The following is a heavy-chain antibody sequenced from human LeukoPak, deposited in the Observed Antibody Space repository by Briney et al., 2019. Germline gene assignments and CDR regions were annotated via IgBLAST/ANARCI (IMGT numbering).Heavy chain of an antibody. CDR2: IYYSGST. Sequence: ASETLSLTCTVSGGSISSYYWSWIRQPPGKVLEWIGYIYYSGSTNYNPSLKSRVTMSVDTSKNQFSLNLKSVTPEDTAVYYCARNLIPEQLVLNFWGQGTLVTVSS. D-gene: IGHD6-13*01. CDR1: GGSISSYY. J-gene: IGHJ4*02. CDR3: ARNLIPEQLVLNF. V-gene: IGHV4-59*01.